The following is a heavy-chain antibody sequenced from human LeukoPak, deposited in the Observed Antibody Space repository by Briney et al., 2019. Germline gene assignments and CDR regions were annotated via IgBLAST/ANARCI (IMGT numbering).Heavy chain of an antibody. CDR2: MFYSDNT. D-gene: IGHD3-3*01. Sequence: SETLSLTCTVFGYSITNGFYWDWIRKPPGKGLEWIGSMFYSDNTYYNPSLKSRVTISVDTSNNQFSLRLSSVTAADTAVYYCARALGPGYDFWSGYSTFDYWGQGTLVTVSS. CDR3: ARALGPGYDFWSGYSTFDY. J-gene: IGHJ4*02. V-gene: IGHV4-38-2*02. CDR1: GYSITNGFY.